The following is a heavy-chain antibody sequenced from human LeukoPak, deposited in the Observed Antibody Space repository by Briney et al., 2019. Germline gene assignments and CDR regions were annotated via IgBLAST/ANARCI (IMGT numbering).Heavy chain of an antibody. CDR2: IFPIFGTA. V-gene: IGHV1-69*13. CDR3: ARGSGSSSWLDP. J-gene: IGHJ5*02. D-gene: IGHD3-10*01. Sequence: SVKVSCKASGGTFSSYAISWVRQAPGQGLEWMGGIFPIFGTANYAQKFQGRVTITADESTSTAYMELSSLRSEDTAVYYCARGSGSSSWLDPWGQGTLVTVSS. CDR1: GGTFSSYA.